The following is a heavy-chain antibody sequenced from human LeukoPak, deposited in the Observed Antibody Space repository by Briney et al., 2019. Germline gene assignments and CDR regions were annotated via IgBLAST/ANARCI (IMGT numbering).Heavy chain of an antibody. CDR1: GFTFSSYG. CDR2: IRYDGSNK. D-gene: IGHD5-24*01. CDR3: AKTEMATIFRSGNY. Sequence: GGSLRLPCAASGFTFSSYGMHWVRQAPGKGLEWVAFIRYDGSNKYYADSVKGRFTISRDNSKNTLYLQMNSLRAEDTAVYYCAKTEMATIFRSGNYWGQGTLVTVSS. J-gene: IGHJ4*02. V-gene: IGHV3-30*02.